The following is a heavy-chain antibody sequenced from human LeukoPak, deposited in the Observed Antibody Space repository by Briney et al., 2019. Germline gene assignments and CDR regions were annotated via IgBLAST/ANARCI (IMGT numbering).Heavy chain of an antibody. CDR3: ARERGISSWYSL. V-gene: IGHV4-59*01. D-gene: IGHD6-13*01. Sequence: SETLSLTCTVSGGSISSYYWSWIRQPPRKGLEWIGYIYYSGSTNYNPSLKSRVTISVDTSKNQFSLKLSSVTAADTAVYYCARERGISSWYSLWGQGTLVTVSS. CDR2: IYYSGST. CDR1: GGSISSYY. J-gene: IGHJ4*02.